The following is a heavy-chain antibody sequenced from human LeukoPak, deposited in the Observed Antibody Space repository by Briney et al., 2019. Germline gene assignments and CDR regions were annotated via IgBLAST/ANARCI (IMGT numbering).Heavy chain of an antibody. CDR2: MHPNSCNT. CDR1: GYTFTSYD. Sequence: ASVKVSFKSTGYTFTSYDFDWVRQATGQGLAWMGWMHPNSCNTGNAHKFQGRVTMTRNTSISTAYMELSSLRSEDTAVYYCERGPRNDYIWGSYRYTMRPWEPDYWGQGTLVTVSS. D-gene: IGHD3-16*02. V-gene: IGHV1-8*01. J-gene: IGHJ4*02. CDR3: ERGPRNDYIWGSYRYTMRPWEPDY.